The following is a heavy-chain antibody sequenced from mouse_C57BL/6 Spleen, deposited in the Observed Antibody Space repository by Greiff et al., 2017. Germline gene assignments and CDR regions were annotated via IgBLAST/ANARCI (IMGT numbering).Heavy chain of an antibody. D-gene: IGHD1-1*01. CDR3: ARGRYYGSSEDMDY. V-gene: IGHV1-53*01. CDR2: INPSDGGT. J-gene: IGHJ4*01. CDR1: GYTFTSYW. Sequence: QVQLQQPGTELVKPGASVKLSCKASGYTFTSYWMHWVKQRPGQGLEWIGNINPSDGGTNYNEKFKSKATLTVDKSSSTAYMQLSSLTSDDYAVYYCARGRYYGSSEDMDYWGQGTSVTVSS.